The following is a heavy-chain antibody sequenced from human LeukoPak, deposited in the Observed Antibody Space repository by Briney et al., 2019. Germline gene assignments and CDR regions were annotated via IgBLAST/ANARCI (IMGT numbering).Heavy chain of an antibody. J-gene: IGHJ4*02. Sequence: SVTVSCTASGGTFTNYTISLVRQAPGPGLEWMGGIIPILGMANYAQNFQGRVTITAHKSTSTAYMELSSLRSEDRAVYYCARVDPFPGNHWGQGTLVTVSS. CDR3: ARVDPFPGNH. CDR2: IIPILGMA. V-gene: IGHV1-69*10. D-gene: IGHD2/OR15-2a*01. CDR1: GGTFTNYT.